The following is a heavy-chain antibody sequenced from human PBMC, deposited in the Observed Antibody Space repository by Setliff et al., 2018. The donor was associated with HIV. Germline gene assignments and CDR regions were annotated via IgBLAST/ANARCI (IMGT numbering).Heavy chain of an antibody. CDR1: GGSISSHY. D-gene: IGHD3-16*01. CDR2: IYYSGNT. CDR3: ARTSVITLALDY. J-gene: IGHJ4*02. V-gene: IGHV4-59*08. Sequence: PSETLSLTCTVSGGSISSHYWSWIRQPPGKGLEWIGYIYYSGNTNYNPSLKSRVTISVDTSKNQFSLKLSSVTAADTAVFYCARTSVITLALDYWGQGTLVTVSS.